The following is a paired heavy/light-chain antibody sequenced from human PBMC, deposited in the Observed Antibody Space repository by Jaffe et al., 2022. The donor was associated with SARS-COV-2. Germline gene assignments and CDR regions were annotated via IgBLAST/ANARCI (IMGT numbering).Heavy chain of an antibody. Sequence: QVQLQESGPGLVKPSETLSLTCTVSGASMSPYYWAWIRQSPGKGLEWIGSVQSGGRIDYKSSLKSRLTMSLDTPKKQFSLRLQSVIAADTGVYYCVRWGGRAAAYPPFDSWGQGILVTVSS. CDR2: VQSGGRI. V-gene: IGHV4-59*01. CDR1: GASMSPYY. D-gene: IGHD2-2*01. CDR3: VRWGGRAAAYPPFDS. J-gene: IGHJ4*02.
Light chain of an antibody. V-gene: IGLV7-43*01. CDR1: TGAVTSGHY. Sequence: QTVVTQEPSLTVSPGGTVTLTCASSTGAVTSGHYPNWFQQKPGQVPKSLIYSTNGKHSWTPARFSGSLLGGKAALTLSNVQPEDEADFYCLLFNVGGEEWMFGGGTKLTVL. CDR2: STN. J-gene: IGLJ3*02. CDR3: LLFNVGGEEWM.